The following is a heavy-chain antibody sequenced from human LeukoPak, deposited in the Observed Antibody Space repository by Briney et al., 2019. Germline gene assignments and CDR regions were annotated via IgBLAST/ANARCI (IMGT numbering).Heavy chain of an antibody. CDR3: ASFHDYGDYDIDY. Sequence: SETLSLTCTVSGGSTSSSSYYWGWIRQPPGKGLEWIGYIYHSGSTYYNPSLKSRVTISVDRSKNQFSLKLSSVTAADTAVYYCASFHDYGDYDIDYWGQGTLVTVSS. D-gene: IGHD4-17*01. J-gene: IGHJ4*02. CDR1: GGSTSSSSYY. CDR2: IYHSGST. V-gene: IGHV4-30-2*01.